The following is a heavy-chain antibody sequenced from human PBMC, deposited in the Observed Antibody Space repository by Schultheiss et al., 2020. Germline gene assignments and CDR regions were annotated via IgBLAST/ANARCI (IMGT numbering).Heavy chain of an antibody. CDR2: INPNSGNT. V-gene: IGHV1-2*06. Sequence: ASVKVSCKASGYTFTGYYMHWVRQAPGQGLEWMGRINPNSGNTGYAQKFQGRVTITADESTSTAYMELSSLRSEDTAVYYCATQSGDSSSSLSSFTFDIWGQGTMVTVSS. CDR3: ATQSGDSSSSLSSFTFDI. J-gene: IGHJ3*02. CDR1: GYTFTGYY. D-gene: IGHD6-6*01.